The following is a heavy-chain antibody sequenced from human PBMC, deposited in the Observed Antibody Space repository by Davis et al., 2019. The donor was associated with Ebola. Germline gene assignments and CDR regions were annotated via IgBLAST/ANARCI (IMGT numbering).Heavy chain of an antibody. J-gene: IGHJ4*02. CDR3: ARDLSGVDSYGHS. Sequence: SVKVSCKASGGTFSSYTISWVRQAPGQGLEWMGRIIPILGITNYAQKFQGRVTITADKSTSTAYMELSSLRSEDTAVYYCARDLSGVDSYGHSWGQGTLVTVSS. D-gene: IGHD5-18*01. CDR1: GGTFSSYT. CDR2: IIPILGIT. V-gene: IGHV1-69*04.